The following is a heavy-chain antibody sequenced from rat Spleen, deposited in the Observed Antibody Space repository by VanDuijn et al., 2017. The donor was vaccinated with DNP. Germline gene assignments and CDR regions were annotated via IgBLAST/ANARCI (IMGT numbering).Heavy chain of an antibody. J-gene: IGHJ2*01. D-gene: IGHD3-8*01. CDR3: AHPSY. CDR2: VWGDGNT. Sequence: QVQLKESGPGLVQPSQTLSLTCTVSGFSLTSYGVSWVRQSPGKGLEWMGIVWGDGNTDYNSALKSRLSINRDTSKSQVFLKMNSLQTDDTAIYYCAHPSYWGQGVMVTVSS. V-gene: IGHV2S75*01. CDR1: GFSLTSYG.